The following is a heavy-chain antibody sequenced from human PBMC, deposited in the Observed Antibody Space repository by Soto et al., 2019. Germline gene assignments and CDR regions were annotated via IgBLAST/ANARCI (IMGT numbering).Heavy chain of an antibody. CDR2: IHYSGTT. Sequence: VSGGSMRNYFWTWIRQPPGKGLEWIGYIHYSGTTSFFPSYNPSLRSRVTISEDTSKNQFSLKLLSVTTADTAVYFCAAGEASSRNLAPYYLDFWGQGTLVTVSS. D-gene: IGHD6-13*01. CDR1: GGSMRNYF. CDR3: AAGEASSRNLAPYYLDF. J-gene: IGHJ4*02. V-gene: IGHV4-59*01.